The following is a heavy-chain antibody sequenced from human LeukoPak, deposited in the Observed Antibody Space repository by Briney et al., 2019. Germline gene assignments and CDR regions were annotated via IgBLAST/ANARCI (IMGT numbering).Heavy chain of an antibody. D-gene: IGHD1-14*01. V-gene: IGHV4-59*01. CDR1: GGSISSYY. CDR3: ARVGRPAFNFDY. Sequence: SETLSLTCTVSGGSISSYYWSWIRQPPGKGLEWIGYIYYSGSTNYNPSLKSRVTISVDTSKNQFSLKLSSVTAVDTAVYYCARVGRPAFNFDYWGQGTLVTVSS. CDR2: IYYSGST. J-gene: IGHJ4*02.